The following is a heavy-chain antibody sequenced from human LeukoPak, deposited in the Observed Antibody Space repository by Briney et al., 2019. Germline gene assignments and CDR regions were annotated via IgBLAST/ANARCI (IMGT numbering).Heavy chain of an antibody. CDR1: GYTLTELS. CDR3: ATGLAYHLATMIVVVIKRLEYFQH. Sequence: GASVKVSCKVSGYTLTELSMHWVRQAPGKGLEWMGGFDPEDGETIYAQKFQGRVTMTEDTSTDTAYMELSSLRSEDTAVYYCATGLAYHLATMIVVVIKRLEYFQHWGQGTLVTVSS. D-gene: IGHD3-22*01. J-gene: IGHJ1*01. CDR2: FDPEDGET. V-gene: IGHV1-24*01.